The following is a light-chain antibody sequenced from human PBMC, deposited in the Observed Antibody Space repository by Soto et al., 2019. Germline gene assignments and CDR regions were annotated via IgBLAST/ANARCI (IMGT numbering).Light chain of an antibody. CDR2: AAS. CDR1: QGIRNY. V-gene: IGKV1-9*01. J-gene: IGKJ1*01. CDR3: QQLNTYPPWT. Sequence: DIQLTQSPSFVSASVGDRVTISCRASQGIRNYLVWYQQKSGKAPKVLIYAASTLRSGVPSRFSGSGSGTEFTLTISSLQPEDFATYYCQQLNTYPPWTFGQGTKVEIK.